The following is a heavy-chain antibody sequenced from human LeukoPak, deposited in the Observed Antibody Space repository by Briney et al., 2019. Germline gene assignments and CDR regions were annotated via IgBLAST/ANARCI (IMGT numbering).Heavy chain of an antibody. CDR1: GFTFSSYS. V-gene: IGHV3-23*01. J-gene: IGHJ4*02. CDR2: ISDSGART. CDR3: ASDYFLDY. Sequence: TGGSLRLSCAASGFTFSSYSMNWVRQAPGKGLEWVSTISDSGARTNYADSAKGRFTISRDNSMNTLYLQMNSLRADDTAVYYCASDYFLDYWGQGTLVTVSS. D-gene: IGHD6-25*01.